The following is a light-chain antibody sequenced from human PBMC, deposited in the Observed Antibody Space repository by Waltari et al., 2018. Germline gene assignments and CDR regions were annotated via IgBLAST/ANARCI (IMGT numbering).Light chain of an antibody. CDR3: QQAKSFPHT. J-gene: IGKJ4*01. CDR2: DAS. V-gene: IGKV1-12*01. CDR1: QDISNC. Sequence: DIQLTQPPSSVSASVGDRVTITCRASQDISNCLAWYQQKPGKAPKLLIYDASSLESGVPSRFSGRGSGADFTLTISSLQSEDFATYYCQQAKSFPHTFGGGTKVEI.